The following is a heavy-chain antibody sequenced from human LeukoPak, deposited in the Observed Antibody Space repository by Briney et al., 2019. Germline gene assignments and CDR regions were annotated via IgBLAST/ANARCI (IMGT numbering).Heavy chain of an antibody. CDR3: ARGFKDYYDSSGYYSDAFDI. CDR2: MNPNSGNT. Sequence: AASVKVSCKASGYTFTSYDINWVRQATGQGLEWMGWMNPNSGNTGYAQKFQGRVTMTRNTSISTAYMELSSLRSEDTAVYYCARGFKDYYDSSGYYSDAFDIWGQGTMVTVSS. V-gene: IGHV1-8*01. J-gene: IGHJ3*02. CDR1: GYTFTSYD. D-gene: IGHD3-22*01.